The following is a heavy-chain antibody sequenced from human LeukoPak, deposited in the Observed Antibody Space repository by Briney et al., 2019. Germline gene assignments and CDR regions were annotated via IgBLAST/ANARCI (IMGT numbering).Heavy chain of an antibody. CDR2: ISGSGGST. CDR1: GFTFSSYG. D-gene: IGHD3-16*02. V-gene: IGHV3-23*01. CDR3: ASRGLRLGELSLYPLSLDY. Sequence: PGGSLRLSCAASGFTFSSYGMSWVRQAPGKGLGWVSAISGSGGSTYYADSVKGRFTISRDNSKNTLYLQMNSLRAEDTAVYYCASRGLRLGELSLYPLSLDYWGQGTLVTVSS. J-gene: IGHJ4*02.